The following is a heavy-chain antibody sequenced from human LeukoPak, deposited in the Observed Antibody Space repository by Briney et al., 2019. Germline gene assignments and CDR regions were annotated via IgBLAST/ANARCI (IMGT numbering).Heavy chain of an antibody. CDR2: ISGSGGGT. J-gene: IGHJ4*02. V-gene: IGHV3-23*01. Sequence: QAGGSLRLSCAASGFTFSSYAMSWVRQAPGKGLEWVSAISGSGGGTYYADSVKGRFTISRDNSKNTLYLQMNSLRAEDTAVYYCAKASGWYGYYFDYWGQGTLVTVSS. CDR3: AKASGWYGYYFDY. CDR1: GFTFSSYA. D-gene: IGHD6-19*01.